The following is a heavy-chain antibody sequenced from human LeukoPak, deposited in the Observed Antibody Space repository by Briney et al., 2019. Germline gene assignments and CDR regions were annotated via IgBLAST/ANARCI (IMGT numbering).Heavy chain of an antibody. CDR3: AAPPGPPYSPPVDF. J-gene: IGHJ4*02. V-gene: IGHV4-39*01. Sequence: PSETLSLTCTVSGAPITTSNHYWGWIRQTPGKTLEWIANIYYSGHTLYNPSLKSRALISVDTSSNQFSLRLTSVTAADPAVYYCAAPPGPPYSPPVDFWGQGTSVPVSS. CDR2: IYYSGHT. CDR1: GAPITTSNHY. D-gene: IGHD2-15*01.